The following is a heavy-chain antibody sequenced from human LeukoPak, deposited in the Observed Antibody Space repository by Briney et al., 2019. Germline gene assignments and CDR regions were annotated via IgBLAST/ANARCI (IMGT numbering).Heavy chain of an antibody. D-gene: IGHD4-23*01. CDR3: ARFLPQRWDAFDI. Sequence: SSQTLSLTCTVSGGSISSGGYYWSWIRQPAGKGLEWIGRIYTSGSTNYNPSLKSRVTISVDTSKNQFSLKLSSVTAADTAVYYCARFLPQRWDAFDIWGQGTMVTVSS. CDR1: GGSISSGGYY. CDR2: IYTSGST. V-gene: IGHV4-61*02. J-gene: IGHJ3*02.